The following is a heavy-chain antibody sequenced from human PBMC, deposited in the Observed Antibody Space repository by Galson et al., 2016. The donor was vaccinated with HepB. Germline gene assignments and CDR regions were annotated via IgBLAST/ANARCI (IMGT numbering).Heavy chain of an antibody. J-gene: IGHJ6*04. CDR1: GLTFSRCD. CDR2: IGTAGDT. V-gene: IGHV3-13*01. Sequence: SLRLSCAASGLTFSRCDMHWVRQATGKGLEWVSAIGTAGDTYYPGSVRGRFTISRENGKDSLYLHMKSLRAGDTAVYFCARGSYSSDWYRSSAYDFGMDVWGKGTPVTVSA. D-gene: IGHD6-19*01. CDR3: ARGSYSSDWYRSSAYDFGMDV.